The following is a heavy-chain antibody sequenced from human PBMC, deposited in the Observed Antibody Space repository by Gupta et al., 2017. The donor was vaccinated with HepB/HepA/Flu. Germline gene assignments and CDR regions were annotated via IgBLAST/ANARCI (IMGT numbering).Heavy chain of an antibody. Sequence: QVQLVESGGGVVQPGRSLRLSCAASGFSFNTHSMHWVRQAPGKGLEWLAVISYGGSTQRSADSVKGRFTISKDTSKNTLYLQMDSLKPEDTAIYYCARMSFNCSRTTCYHFFDYWGQGALVSVSS. CDR2: ISYGGSTQ. CDR1: GFSFNTHS. CDR3: ARMSFNCSRTTCYHFFDY. V-gene: IGHV3-30-3*01. D-gene: IGHD2-2*01. J-gene: IGHJ4*02.